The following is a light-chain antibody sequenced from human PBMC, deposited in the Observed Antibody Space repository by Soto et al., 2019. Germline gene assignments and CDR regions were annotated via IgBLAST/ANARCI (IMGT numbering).Light chain of an antibody. CDR1: QGIGNG. CDR2: ATS. Sequence: DIQMTQSPSSLSASVGDRVTITCRASQGIGNGLGWYQQKPGKAPKRLIYATSSLQSGVPSRFSGSGSGTEFTLTISSLQPEDFATYYCLQHNTYPRTFGQGTKV. V-gene: IGKV1-17*01. J-gene: IGKJ1*01. CDR3: LQHNTYPRT.